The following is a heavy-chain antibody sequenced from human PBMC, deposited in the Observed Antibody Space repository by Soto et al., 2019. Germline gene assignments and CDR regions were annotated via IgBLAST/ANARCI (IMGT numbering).Heavy chain of an antibody. V-gene: IGHV3-23*01. CDR2: ISGSGGST. CDR1: GFTFSSYA. J-gene: IGHJ5*02. D-gene: IGHD2-2*01. Sequence: GGSLRLSCAASGFTFSSYAMSWVRQAPGKGLEWVSAISGSGGSTYYADSVKGRFTISRDNSKNTLYLQMNSLRAEDTAVYYCEKGESIVVVQAHPRDWFDTWGQGTLVTVSS. CDR3: EKGESIVVVQAHPRDWFDT.